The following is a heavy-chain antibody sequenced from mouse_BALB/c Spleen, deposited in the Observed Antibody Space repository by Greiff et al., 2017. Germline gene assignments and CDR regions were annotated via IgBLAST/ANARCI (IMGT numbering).Heavy chain of an antibody. CDR2: IRNKANGYTT. CDR1: GFTFTDYY. J-gene: IGHJ2*01. Sequence: EVKLMESGGGLVQPGGSLRLSCATSGFTFTDYYMSWVRQPPGKALEWLGFIRNKANGYTTEYSASVKGRFTISRDNSQSILYLQMNTLRAEDSATYYCARVYYGYSVYFDYWGQGTTLTVSS. D-gene: IGHD1-2*01. V-gene: IGHV7-3*02. CDR3: ARVYYGYSVYFDY.